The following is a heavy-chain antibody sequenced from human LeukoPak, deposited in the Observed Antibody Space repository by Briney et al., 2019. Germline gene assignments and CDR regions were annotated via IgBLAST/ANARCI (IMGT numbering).Heavy chain of an antibody. CDR2: IYTSGST. V-gene: IGHV4-4*07. D-gene: IGHD2-2*02. CDR1: GGSISSYY. J-gene: IGHJ3*02. CDR3: ARALKNCSSTSCYTLVYAFDI. Sequence: SETLSLTCTVSGGSISSYYWSWIRQPAGKGLEWIGRIYTSGSTNYNPSLKSRVTMSVDTSKNQFSLKLSSVTAADTAVYYCARALKNCSSTSCYTLVYAFDIWGQGTMVTVSS.